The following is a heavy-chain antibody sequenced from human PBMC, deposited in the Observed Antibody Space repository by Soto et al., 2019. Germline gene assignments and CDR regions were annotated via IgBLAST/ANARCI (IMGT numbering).Heavy chain of an antibody. D-gene: IGHD3-10*01. CDR2: ISYDGDNK. CDR1: GFNLINYA. CDR3: ARVPDKSGSKEGDFDY. V-gene: IGHV3-30-3*01. Sequence: QVQLVESGGGVVQPGRSLRLSCAASGFNLINYAMHWVRQAPGKGLERVAVISYDGDNKYYADSVKGRFTVSRDNSKTTRYLQLNSLRVEDTARYYCARVPDKSGSKEGDFDYWGQGTLVAVSS. J-gene: IGHJ4*02.